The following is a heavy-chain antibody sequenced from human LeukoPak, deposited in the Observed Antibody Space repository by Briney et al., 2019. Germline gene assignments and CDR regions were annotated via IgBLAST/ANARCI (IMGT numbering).Heavy chain of an antibody. D-gene: IGHD6-19*01. CDR1: GDSISIYY. CDR2: ISASGST. CDR3: ARHGSGWSLDY. Sequence: SETLSLTCTVSGDSISIYYWSWIRQPPGKGLEWIWDISASGSTNYNRSLKSRVTISVDTSKNQFSLRLSSVTAADTAVYYCARHGSGWSLDYWGQGTLVTVSS. V-gene: IGHV4-59*08. J-gene: IGHJ4*02.